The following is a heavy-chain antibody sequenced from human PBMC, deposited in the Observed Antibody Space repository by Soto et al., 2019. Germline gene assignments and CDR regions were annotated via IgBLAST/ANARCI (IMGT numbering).Heavy chain of an antibody. Sequence: SETLSLTCAVYGGSFSGYCWSWIRQPPGKGLEWIGEINHSGSTNYNPSLKSRVTISVDTSKNQFSLRLSSVTAADTAVYYCARRGTLGYYDFWSGYYTGPHFDYWGQGTPVTVSS. V-gene: IGHV4-34*01. D-gene: IGHD3-3*01. CDR2: INHSGST. CDR3: ARRGTLGYYDFWSGYYTGPHFDY. J-gene: IGHJ4*02. CDR1: GGSFSGYC.